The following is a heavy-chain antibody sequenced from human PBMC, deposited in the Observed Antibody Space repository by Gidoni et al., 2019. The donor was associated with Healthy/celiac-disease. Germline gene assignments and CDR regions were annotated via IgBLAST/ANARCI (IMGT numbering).Heavy chain of an antibody. CDR3: AKDIGDCSSTSCYSYYFDY. CDR1: GSPFHDPT. V-gene: IGHV3-43*01. CDR2: ISWDGGST. D-gene: IGHD2-2*01. Sequence: EVQLVESGGVLVPPGGSLRLSCAASGSPFHDPTMHWVRQAPGKGLEWVSLISWDGGSTYYADSVKGRFTISRDNSKNSLYLQMNSLRTEDTALYYCAKDIGDCSSTSCYSYYFDYWGQGTLVTVSS. J-gene: IGHJ4*02.